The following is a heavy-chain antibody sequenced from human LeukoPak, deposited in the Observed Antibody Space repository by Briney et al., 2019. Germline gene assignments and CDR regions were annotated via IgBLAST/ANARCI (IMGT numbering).Heavy chain of an antibody. J-gene: IGHJ4*02. CDR3: TTPIRH. Sequence: ETLSLTCTVSGDSIGSHYWSWVRQAPGKGLEWVGRIKSKTDGGTTDYAAPVKGRFTISRDDSKNTLYLQMNSLKTEDTAVYYCTTPIRHWGQGTLVTVSS. V-gene: IGHV3-15*01. D-gene: IGHD3-3*02. CDR1: GDSIGSHY. CDR2: IKSKTDGGTT.